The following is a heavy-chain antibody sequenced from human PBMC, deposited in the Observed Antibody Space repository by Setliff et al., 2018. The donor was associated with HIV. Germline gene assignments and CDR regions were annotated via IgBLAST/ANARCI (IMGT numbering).Heavy chain of an antibody. Sequence: SVKVSCKIFGGTLSSHALSWVRQAPGQGLEWMGGIIPIFDRTNYAQKFQGRVTITADESTSTAYMELSSLRSEDTAVYYCARGAYNYDLWGQGTLVTVS. CDR3: ARGAYNYDL. V-gene: IGHV1-69*13. CDR1: GGTLSSHA. D-gene: IGHD1-1*01. J-gene: IGHJ5*02. CDR2: IIPIFDRT.